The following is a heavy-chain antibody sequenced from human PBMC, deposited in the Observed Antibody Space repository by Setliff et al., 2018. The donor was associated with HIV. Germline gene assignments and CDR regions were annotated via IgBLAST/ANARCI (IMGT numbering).Heavy chain of an antibody. Sequence: PSETLSLTCAVYGGSLTNYYWTWIRQPPGKGLEWIGYIHYSGSINYNPSLKSRVTISGDSSKNQVSLMLSSVTAADTAVYYCARDFTYDSRGSLTRFAMDVWGQGITVTVSS. J-gene: IGHJ6*02. D-gene: IGHD3-22*01. V-gene: IGHV4-59*01. CDR2: IHYSGSI. CDR1: GGSLTNYY. CDR3: ARDFTYDSRGSLTRFAMDV.